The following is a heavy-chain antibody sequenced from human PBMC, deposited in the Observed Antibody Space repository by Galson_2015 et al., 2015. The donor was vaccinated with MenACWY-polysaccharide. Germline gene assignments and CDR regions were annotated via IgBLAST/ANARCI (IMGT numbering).Heavy chain of an antibody. CDR2: IIPIFGTA. D-gene: IGHD3-3*01. CDR1: GGTFSSYA. CDR3: ARSPSRYDFWSGDPADYYYGMDV. J-gene: IGHJ6*02. V-gene: IGHV1-69*13. Sequence: SVKVSCKASGGTFSSYAISWARQAPGQGLEWMGGIIPIFGTANYAQKFQGRVTITADESTSTAYMELSSLRSEDTAVYYCARSPSRYDFWSGDPADYYYGMDVWGQGTTVTVSS.